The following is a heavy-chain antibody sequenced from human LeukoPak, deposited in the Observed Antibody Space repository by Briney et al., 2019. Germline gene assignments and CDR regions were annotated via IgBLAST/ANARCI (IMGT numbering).Heavy chain of an antibody. V-gene: IGHV4-39*01. Sequence: SETLSLTCTVSGGSISSSSYYWGWIRQPPGKGLEWIGSIYYSGSTYYNPSLKSRVTISVDTSKNQFSLKLSSVTAADTAAYYCARRLRSELYYFDYWGQGTLVTVSS. CDR3: ARRLRSELYYFDY. J-gene: IGHJ4*02. CDR2: IYYSGST. CDR1: GGSISSSSYY. D-gene: IGHD1-26*01.